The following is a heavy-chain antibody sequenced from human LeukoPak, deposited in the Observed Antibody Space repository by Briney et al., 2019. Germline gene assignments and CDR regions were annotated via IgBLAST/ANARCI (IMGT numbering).Heavy chain of an antibody. J-gene: IGHJ6*03. CDR1: GYTFTSYD. D-gene: IGHD3-3*01. CDR3: ARGQSLRFLEWLPPYYYYYMDV. CDR2: MNPNSGNT. Sequence: ATVKVSCKASGYTFTSYDINWERQATGQGLEWMGWMNPNSGNTGYAQKFQGRVTMTRNTSISTAYMELSSLRSEDTAVYYCARGQSLRFLEWLPPYYYYYMDVWGKGTTVTVSS. V-gene: IGHV1-8*01.